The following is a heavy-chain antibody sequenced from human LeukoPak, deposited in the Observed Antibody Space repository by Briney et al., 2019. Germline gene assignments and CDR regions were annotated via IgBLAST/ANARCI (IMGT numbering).Heavy chain of an antibody. CDR1: GGSISSHY. D-gene: IGHD5-18*01. V-gene: IGHV4-59*11. CDR2: IYYSGST. CDR3: AGGGRIQVWLPHPFFDY. Sequence: SETLSLTCSVSGGSISSHYWSWIRQPPGEGLEWIEYIYYSGSTNYNPSLKSRVTISVDTSKNQFSLKLNSVTAADTAVYYCAGGGRIQVWLPHPFFDYWGQGTLVTVSS. J-gene: IGHJ4*02.